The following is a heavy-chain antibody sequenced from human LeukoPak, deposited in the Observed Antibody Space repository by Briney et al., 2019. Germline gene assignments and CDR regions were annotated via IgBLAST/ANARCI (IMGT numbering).Heavy chain of an antibody. D-gene: IGHD6-19*01. J-gene: IGHJ4*02. CDR1: GYTFSSND. V-gene: IGHV1-8*01. CDR2: MNPENGNT. Sequence: ASVKVHCKASGYTFSSNDINWVRQATGQGLEWMGWMNPENGNTGYAERFQGRVTLTRNTSISTAYMELSSLGSEDTAVYYCARRYAGGWTDYWGQGTLVTVSS. CDR3: ARRYAGGWTDY.